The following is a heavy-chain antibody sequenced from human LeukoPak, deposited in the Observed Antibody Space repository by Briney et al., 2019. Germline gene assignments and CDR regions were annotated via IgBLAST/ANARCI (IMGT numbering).Heavy chain of an antibody. CDR3: VRGYGWYNL. Sequence: PSETLSLTCTVSGASIGVSSWSWIRQPPGKGMEWIGYVHYSGRTNYSPSLKSRVTILMDTSKNQFSLHLTSVTAADTAVYFCVRGYGWYNLWDLGTLVTVSS. CDR1: GASIGVSS. D-gene: IGHD6-19*01. CDR2: VHYSGRT. J-gene: IGHJ4*02. V-gene: IGHV4-59*01.